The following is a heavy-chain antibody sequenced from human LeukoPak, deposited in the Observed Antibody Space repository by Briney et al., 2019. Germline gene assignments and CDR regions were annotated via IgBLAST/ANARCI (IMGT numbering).Heavy chain of an antibody. CDR1: GYTFTSYG. CDR2: MNPNSGNT. D-gene: IGHD3-10*01. CDR3: ARDQITMVRGVGKNWFDP. V-gene: IGHV1-8*02. Sequence: GASVKVSCKASGYTFTSYGISWVRQATGQGLEWMGWMNPNSGNTGYAQKFQGRVTMTRNTSISTAYMELSSLRSEDTAVYYCARDQITMVRGVGKNWFDPWGQGTLVTVSS. J-gene: IGHJ5*02.